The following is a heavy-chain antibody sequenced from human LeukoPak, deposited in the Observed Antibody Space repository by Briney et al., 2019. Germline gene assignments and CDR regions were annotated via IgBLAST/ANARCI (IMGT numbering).Heavy chain of an antibody. J-gene: IGHJ4*02. CDR1: GVSVDSRY. CDR3: AREDPLTAHFDY. CDR2: IHYSGAT. Sequence: SETLSLTCSVSGVSVDSRYWSWVRQPPEKGLEWIGYIHYSGATNYNPSLKSRVSISIDTPRNHFSLSLSSVTAADTAVYYCAREDPLTAHFDYWGQGTLVTVSS. V-gene: IGHV4-59*02. D-gene: IGHD2-21*02.